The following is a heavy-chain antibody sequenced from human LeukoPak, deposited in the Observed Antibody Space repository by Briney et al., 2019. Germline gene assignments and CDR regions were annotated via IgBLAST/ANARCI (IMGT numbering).Heavy chain of an antibody. J-gene: IGHJ6*03. CDR1: GGTFSSYA. CDR3: AREVYNWNDGETYYYYMDV. CDR2: IIPIFGTA. D-gene: IGHD1-20*01. V-gene: IGHV1-69*05. Sequence: SVKVSCKASGGTFSSYAISWVRQAPGQGLEWMGGIIPIFGTANYAQKFQGRVTITTDESTSTAYMEPSSLRSEDTAVYYCAREVYNWNDGETYYYYMDVWGKGTTVTVSS.